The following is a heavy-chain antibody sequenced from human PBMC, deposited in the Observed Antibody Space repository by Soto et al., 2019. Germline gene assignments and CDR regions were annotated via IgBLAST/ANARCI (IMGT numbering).Heavy chain of an antibody. V-gene: IGHV3-23*01. CDR3: AKSSSSWYNFDY. Sequence: GGSLRLSCAAPGFTFSSYAMSWVRQAPGKGLEWVSAISGSGGSTYYADSVKGRFTISRDNSKNTLYLQMNSLRAEDTAVYYCAKSSSSWYNFDYWGQGTLVTVSS. J-gene: IGHJ4*02. D-gene: IGHD6-13*01. CDR1: GFTFSSYA. CDR2: ISGSGGST.